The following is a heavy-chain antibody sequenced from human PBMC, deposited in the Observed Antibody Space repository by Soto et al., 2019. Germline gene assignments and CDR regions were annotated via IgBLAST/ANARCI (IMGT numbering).Heavy chain of an antibody. D-gene: IGHD3-10*01. CDR3: AKGSTGRYYYGSGSFDY. CDR1: GFTFSSYA. Sequence: TGGSLRLSCAASGFTFSSYALSWVRQAPGKGLEWVSAISGSGGSTYYADSVKGRFTISRDNSKNTLYLQMNSLRAEDTAVYYCAKGSTGRYYYGSGSFDYWGQGTLVTVSA. CDR2: ISGSGGST. J-gene: IGHJ4*02. V-gene: IGHV3-23*01.